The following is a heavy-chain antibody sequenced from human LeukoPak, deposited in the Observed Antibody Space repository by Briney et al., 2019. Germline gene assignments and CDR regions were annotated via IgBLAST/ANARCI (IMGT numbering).Heavy chain of an antibody. Sequence: SVKVSCKASGGTFSSYAISWVRQAPGQGLEWMGRIIPILGIAHYAQKFRGRITITADKSTSTAYMELSSLRSEDTAVYYCARGELRYFDCPFLDYYYYGMDVWGQRTTVTVPS. CDR2: IIPILGIA. CDR1: GGTFSSYA. J-gene: IGHJ6*02. CDR3: ARGELRYFDCPFLDYYYYGMDV. D-gene: IGHD3-9*01. V-gene: IGHV1-69*04.